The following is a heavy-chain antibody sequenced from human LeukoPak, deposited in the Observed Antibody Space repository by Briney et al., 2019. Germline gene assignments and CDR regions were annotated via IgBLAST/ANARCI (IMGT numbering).Heavy chain of an antibody. Sequence: GASVKVSCKASGYTFTSYGISWVRQAPGQGLEWMGWISAYNGNTNYAQTLQGRVTMTTDTSPSTAYMELRSLRSDDTAVYCCARDGYCSGGSCYFLAPFDYWARGPLVTVPS. J-gene: IGHJ4*02. CDR3: ARDGYCSGGSCYFLAPFDY. D-gene: IGHD2-15*01. CDR2: ISAYNGNT. V-gene: IGHV1-18*01. CDR1: GYTFTSYG.